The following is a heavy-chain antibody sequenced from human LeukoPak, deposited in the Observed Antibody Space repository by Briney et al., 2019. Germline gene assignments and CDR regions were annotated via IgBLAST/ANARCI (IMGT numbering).Heavy chain of an antibody. CDR1: GDSITSYSSYY. V-gene: IGHV4-39*07. CDR3: SRSRGYSYASDY. D-gene: IGHD5-18*01. J-gene: IGHJ4*02. CDR2: VFYSGTT. Sequence: PSETLSLTCTVSGDSITSYSSYYWGWIRQPPGKGLEWIGSVFYSGTTYYNPSLKSRVTISLDMSKNQFSLRLTSVIAADTAVYYCSRSRGYSYASDYWGQGTLVTVSS.